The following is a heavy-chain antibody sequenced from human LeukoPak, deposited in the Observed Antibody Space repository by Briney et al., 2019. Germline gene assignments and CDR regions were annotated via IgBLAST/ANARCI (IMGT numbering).Heavy chain of an antibody. Sequence: KPGGSLRLSCAASGFTFSSYSMNWVRQAPGKGLEWVSSISSSSSYIYYADSVKGRFTISRDNAKNSLYLQMNSLRAEDTAVYYCARDSMMTIFGVVIGFDYWGQGTLVTVSS. CDR1: GFTFSSYS. J-gene: IGHJ4*02. V-gene: IGHV3-21*01. CDR2: ISSSSSYI. D-gene: IGHD3-3*01. CDR3: ARDSMMTIFGVVIGFDY.